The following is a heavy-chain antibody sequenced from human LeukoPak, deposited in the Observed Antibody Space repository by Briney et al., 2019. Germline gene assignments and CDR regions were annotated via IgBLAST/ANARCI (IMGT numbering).Heavy chain of an antibody. CDR3: ARGTMMVGP. D-gene: IGHD3-22*01. J-gene: IGHJ5*01. Sequence: SETLSLTCTASGGSLSNYHWSWIRQPPGKGLEWIGYIYYSGTTNYNPSLKSRVTISIDTSKNQFSLKLSSVTAADTAVYYCARGTMMVGPWGQGTLVTVSS. V-gene: IGHV4-59*01. CDR1: GGSLSNYH. CDR2: IYYSGTT.